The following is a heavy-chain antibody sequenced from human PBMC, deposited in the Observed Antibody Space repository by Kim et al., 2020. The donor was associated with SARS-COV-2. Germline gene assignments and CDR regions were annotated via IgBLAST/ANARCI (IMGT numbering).Heavy chain of an antibody. V-gene: IGHV5-51*01. CDR3: ATNHTTGTSSAFDI. D-gene: IGHD1-1*01. CDR1: GHTFTTYW. Sequence: GESLKISCEASGHTFTTYWIGWVRQMPGKGLEWMGIIWPGDSQTRYSPSFQGQVTISADKSITTAYLYWSSLKASDTAMYYCATNHTTGTSSAFDIWGQGTMVTVSS. CDR2: IWPGDSQT. J-gene: IGHJ3*02.